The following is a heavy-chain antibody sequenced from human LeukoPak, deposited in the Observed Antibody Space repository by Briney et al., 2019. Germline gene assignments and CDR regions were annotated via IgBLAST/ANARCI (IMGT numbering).Heavy chain of an antibody. CDR3: ARGARGVTPSNDY. Sequence: GGSLRLSCAASEFTFSSYSMHWVRQAPGKGLEYASAISSNGESTYYGNSVKGRFTISRDDSKNTLYLQMGSLRAEDMAVYYCARGARGVTPSNDYWGQGTLVTVSS. CDR1: EFTFSSYS. J-gene: IGHJ4*02. D-gene: IGHD4-11*01. V-gene: IGHV3-64*01. CDR2: ISSNGEST.